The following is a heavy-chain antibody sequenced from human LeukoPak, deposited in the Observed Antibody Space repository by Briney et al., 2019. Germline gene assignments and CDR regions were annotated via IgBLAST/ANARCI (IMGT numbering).Heavy chain of an antibody. J-gene: IGHJ3*02. Sequence: PGGSLRLSCAASGFTVSSNYMSWVRQAPGKGLEWVSVIYSGGSTYYADSVKGRFTISRDNSKNTLYLQMNSLRAEDTAVYYCARDGSSSGYPYDAFDIWGQGTMVTVSS. CDR2: IYSGGST. CDR3: ARDGSSSGYPYDAFDI. D-gene: IGHD3-22*01. CDR1: GFTVSSNY. V-gene: IGHV3-53*01.